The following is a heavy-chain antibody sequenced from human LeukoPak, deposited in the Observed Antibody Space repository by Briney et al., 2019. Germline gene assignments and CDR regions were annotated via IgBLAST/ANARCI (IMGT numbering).Heavy chain of an antibody. Sequence: GSLRLSCAASGFTFSSYWMSWVRQAPGKGLEWVANIKQDGSEKYYVDSVKGRFTISRDNAKNSLYLQMNSLRAEDTAVYYCARDDCSSISCYHNWFDPWGQGSLVTVSS. J-gene: IGHJ5*02. V-gene: IGHV3-7*01. CDR2: IKQDGSEK. CDR1: GFTFSSYW. D-gene: IGHD2-2*01. CDR3: ARDDCSSISCYHNWFDP.